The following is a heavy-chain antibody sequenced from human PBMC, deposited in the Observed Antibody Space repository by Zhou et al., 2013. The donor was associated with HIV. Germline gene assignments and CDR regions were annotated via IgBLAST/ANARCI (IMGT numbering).Heavy chain of an antibody. Sequence: QVQLVQSGAEVRKPGSSVKVSCRVSGDTFRSSYAITWVRQAPGQGLEWMGTIIPFFDVPNYAQKFQGRVTITTDESTSTAYMELSSLRSEDTAVYYCARAALHDYSIHFDYWGQGTLVTVSS. D-gene: IGHD4-4*01. CDR2: IIPFFDVP. V-gene: IGHV1-69*05. CDR1: GDTFRSSYA. J-gene: IGHJ4*02. CDR3: ARAALHDYSIHFDY.